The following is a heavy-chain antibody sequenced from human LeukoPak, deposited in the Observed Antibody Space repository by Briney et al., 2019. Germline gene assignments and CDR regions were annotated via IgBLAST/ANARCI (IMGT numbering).Heavy chain of an antibody. V-gene: IGHV1-2*02. CDR3: ARDSELPANFDY. J-gene: IGHJ4*02. D-gene: IGHD2-15*01. CDR2: INPNSGGT. CDR1: GYTFTGYY. Sequence: ASVKVSCKASGYTFTGYYLHWVRQAPGQGLEWMGWINPNSGGTNYAQKFQGRVTMTRDTSISTAYMELSRLRSDDTAVYYCARDSELPANFDYWGQGTLVTVSS.